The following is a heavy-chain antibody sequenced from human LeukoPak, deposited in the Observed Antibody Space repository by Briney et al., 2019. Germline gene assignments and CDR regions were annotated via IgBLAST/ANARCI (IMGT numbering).Heavy chain of an antibody. Sequence: SGGSLRLSCAASGFTFSGYWMSWVRQAPGKGLEWVANIKQDGSEKYYVDSVKGRFTISRDNAKNSLYLQMNSLRAEDTAVYYCARARGSYAFDFWGQGTMVTVSS. V-gene: IGHV3-7*01. J-gene: IGHJ3*01. CDR2: IKQDGSEK. CDR3: ARARGSYAFDF. D-gene: IGHD5-24*01. CDR1: GFTFSGYW.